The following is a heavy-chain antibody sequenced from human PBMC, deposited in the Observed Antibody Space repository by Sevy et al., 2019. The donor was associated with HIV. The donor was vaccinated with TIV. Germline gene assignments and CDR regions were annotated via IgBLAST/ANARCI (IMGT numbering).Heavy chain of an antibody. CDR2: IRSKANSHAT. D-gene: IGHD3-10*01. J-gene: IGHJ4*02. Sequence: GGSLRLSCAASGFTFSGSAIHWVRQASGKGLEWVGRIRSKANSHATAYAASVEGRFTIPRDDSKNTANLQMNSLITDETAVYYCTRYRLSMVRGFIMANYFDYWGQGTLVTVSS. V-gene: IGHV3-73*01. CDR3: TRYRLSMVRGFIMANYFDY. CDR1: GFTFSGSA.